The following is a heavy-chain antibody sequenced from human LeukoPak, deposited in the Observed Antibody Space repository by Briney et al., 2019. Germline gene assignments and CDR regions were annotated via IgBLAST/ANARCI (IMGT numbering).Heavy chain of an antibody. J-gene: IGHJ4*02. V-gene: IGHV3-7*01. CDR3: ARGHQAY. CDR2: IKQDGSEK. CDR1: GFTFSGYW. Sequence: PGGSLRLSCAASGFTFSGYWMSWVRQAPGKGLEWVANIKQDGSEKYYVDSVKGRFTISRDNAKNSLYLQMNSLRAEDTAVYYCARGHQAYWGQGTLVTVSS.